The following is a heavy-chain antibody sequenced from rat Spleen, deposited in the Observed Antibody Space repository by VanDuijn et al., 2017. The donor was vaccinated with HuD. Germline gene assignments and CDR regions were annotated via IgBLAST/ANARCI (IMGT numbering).Heavy chain of an antibody. J-gene: IGHJ2*01. D-gene: IGHD1-1*01. CDR3: AKDEDSGDLWG. V-gene: IGHV5-25*01. Sequence: EVQLVESGGGLVQPGRSMKLSCAASGFTFSNYYMAWVRQAPTKGLEWVATIIYDGSNTYYPDSVKGRFTISRENAKSTLYLQMDSLRSEDTATYYCAKDEDSGDLWGWGQGVMVTVSS. CDR2: IIYDGSNT. CDR1: GFTFSNYY.